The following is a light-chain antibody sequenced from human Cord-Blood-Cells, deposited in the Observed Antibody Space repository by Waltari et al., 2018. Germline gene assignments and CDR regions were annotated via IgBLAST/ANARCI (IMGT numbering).Light chain of an antibody. V-gene: IGKV3-11*01. CDR3: QQRSNWPPYT. Sequence: EFVLTYSPATLSLSPGERATLSCRASQSVSSYLAWYQQKPGQAPRLLIYDTSNRATGIPARFSGSGSGTDFTLTISSLEPEDFAVYYCQQRSNWPPYTFGQGTKLEIK. CDR1: QSVSSY. CDR2: DTS. J-gene: IGKJ2*01.